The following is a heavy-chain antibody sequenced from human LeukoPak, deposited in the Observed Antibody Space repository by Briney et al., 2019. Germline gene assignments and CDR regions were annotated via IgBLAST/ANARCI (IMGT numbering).Heavy chain of an antibody. CDR1: GGSISTYY. J-gene: IGHJ4*02. CDR3: ARQGGLGTPASGSLEAFDY. Sequence: SETLSLTCTVSGGSISTYYWSWVRQPAGKGLEWIGRFYVSGSIDYNPSPKSRITISVDKSKNQFSLKLTSVTAADTAVYYCARQGGLGTPASGSLEAFDYWGQGTLVTVSS. CDR2: FYVSGSI. D-gene: IGHD4-23*01. V-gene: IGHV4-4*07.